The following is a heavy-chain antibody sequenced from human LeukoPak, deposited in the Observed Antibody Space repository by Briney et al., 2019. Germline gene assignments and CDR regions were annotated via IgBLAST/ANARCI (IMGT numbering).Heavy chain of an antibody. CDR1: GGSISSSSYY. D-gene: IGHD2-21*02. CDR3: ALLGGDYEFEWFDP. V-gene: IGHV4-61*01. J-gene: IGHJ5*02. Sequence: PSETLSLTCIVSGGSISSSSYYWSWIRQPPGKGLEWIGYIYYSGSTNYNPSLKSRVTISVDTSKNQFSLKLSSVTAADTAVYYCALLGGDYEFEWFDPWGQGTLVTVSS. CDR2: IYYSGST.